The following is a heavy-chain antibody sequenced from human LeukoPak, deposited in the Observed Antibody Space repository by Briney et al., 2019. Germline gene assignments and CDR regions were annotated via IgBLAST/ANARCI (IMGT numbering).Heavy chain of an antibody. CDR2: IYYSGST. V-gene: IGHV4-59*01. CDR1: GGSISSYY. J-gene: IGHJ4*02. Sequence: SETLSLTCTVSGGSISSYYWSWIRQPPGKGLEWIGYIYYSGSTNYNPSLKSRVTISVDTSKNQFSLKLSSVTAADTAVYCCASSSWYGGEDYWGQGTLVTVSS. CDR3: ASSSWYGGEDY. D-gene: IGHD2-21*01.